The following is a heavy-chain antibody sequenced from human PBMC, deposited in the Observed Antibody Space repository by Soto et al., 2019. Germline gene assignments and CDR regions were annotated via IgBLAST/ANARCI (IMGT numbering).Heavy chain of an antibody. V-gene: IGHV1-3*01. J-gene: IGHJ4*02. Sequence: ASVKVSCKASGYTFTSYAMHWVRQAPGQRLEWMGWINAGNGNTKYSQKFQGRVTMTRDTSTSTVYMELSSLRSEDTAVYYCARVPRYFDWFQKSSQQFDYWGQGTLVTVSS. CDR2: INAGNGNT. CDR3: ARVPRYFDWFQKSSQQFDY. CDR1: GYTFTSYA. D-gene: IGHD3-9*01.